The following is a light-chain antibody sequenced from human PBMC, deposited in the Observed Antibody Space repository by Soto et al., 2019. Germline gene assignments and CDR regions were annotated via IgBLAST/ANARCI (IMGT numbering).Light chain of an antibody. Sequence: EIVLTQSPGTLSLSPGERATLSCRASQSVNNNYLAWYQQKPGQAPRLLIYGASSRATGIPDRFSGSGSGTGFTLTNSRLEPEDFAVYYCQQYGSSQYTFGQGTKLEIK. V-gene: IGKV3-20*01. CDR3: QQYGSSQYT. CDR2: GAS. CDR1: QSVNNNY. J-gene: IGKJ2*01.